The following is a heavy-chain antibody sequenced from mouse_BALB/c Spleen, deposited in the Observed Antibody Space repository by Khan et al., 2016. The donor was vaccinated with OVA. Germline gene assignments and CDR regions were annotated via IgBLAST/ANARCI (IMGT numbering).Heavy chain of an antibody. CDR1: GFTFSNYA. V-gene: IGHV5-9-3*01. CDR3: ARTPGDYSSGYFDY. CDR2: ISSGGSYT. Sequence: EVELVESGGGFVKPGGSLKLSCAASGFTFSNYALSWVRQTPAKSLEWVATISSGGSYTYYPDSVKGRFTISRDNAKNPLYLQMSRLRPDDTATDYFARTPGDYSSGYFDYWGQGTTLTVSS. D-gene: IGHD2-13*01. J-gene: IGHJ2*01.